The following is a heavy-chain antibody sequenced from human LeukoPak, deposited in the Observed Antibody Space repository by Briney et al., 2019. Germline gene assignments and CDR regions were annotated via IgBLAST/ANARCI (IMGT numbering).Heavy chain of an antibody. J-gene: IGHJ4*02. CDR2: ISYDGSNK. CDR1: GFTFSNYA. CDR3: AKASCGRSSCSHYFDN. Sequence: GGSLRLSCAASGFTFSNYAIHWVRQAPGKGLEWVALISYDGSNKYNEDSVKGRFTISRDNSKNTLYLQMNSLRAEDTAVYYCAKASCGRSSCSHYFDNWGQGTLVTVSS. D-gene: IGHD2-2*01. V-gene: IGHV3-30*18.